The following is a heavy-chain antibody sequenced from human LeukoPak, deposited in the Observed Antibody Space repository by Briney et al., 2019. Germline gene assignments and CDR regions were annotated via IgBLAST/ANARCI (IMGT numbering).Heavy chain of an antibody. D-gene: IGHD2-15*01. Sequence: GGSLRLSCAASGFTFSSYWMSWVRQAPGKGLEWVANIKQDESEKYYVDSVKGRFTISRDNAKNSLFLQMNSLRAEDTAVYYYARAGSFSSSYGISWDYWGQGALVAVSS. CDR3: ARAGSFSSSYGISWDY. J-gene: IGHJ4*02. V-gene: IGHV3-7*01. CDR2: IKQDESEK. CDR1: GFTFSSYW.